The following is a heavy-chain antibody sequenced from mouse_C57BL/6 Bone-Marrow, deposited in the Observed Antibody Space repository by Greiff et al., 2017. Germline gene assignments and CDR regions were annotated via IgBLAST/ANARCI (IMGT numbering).Heavy chain of an antibody. J-gene: IGHJ3*01. CDR2: ISNGGGST. CDR1: GFTFSDYY. CDR3: ARHRGPMFAY. V-gene: IGHV5-12*01. Sequence: EVQLVESGGGLVQPGGSLKLSCAASGFTFSDYYMYWVRQTPEKRLEWVAYISNGGGSTYYPDTVKGRFTISRDNAKNTLYLQMSRLKSEDTAMYYCARHRGPMFAYWGQGTLVTVSA.